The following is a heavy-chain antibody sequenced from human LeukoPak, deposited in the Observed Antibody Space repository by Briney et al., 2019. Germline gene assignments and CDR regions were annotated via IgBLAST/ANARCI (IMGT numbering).Heavy chain of an antibody. CDR3: ARDRSKQQYDY. CDR2: IYHSGST. CDR1: GYSISSGYY. Sequence: SETLSLTCAVSGYSISSGYYWGWIRQPPGKGLEWIGSIYHSGSTYYNPSLKSRVTISVDTSKNQFSLKLSSVTAADTAVYYCARDRSKQQYDYWGQGTLVTVSS. V-gene: IGHV4-38-2*02. D-gene: IGHD6-13*01. J-gene: IGHJ4*02.